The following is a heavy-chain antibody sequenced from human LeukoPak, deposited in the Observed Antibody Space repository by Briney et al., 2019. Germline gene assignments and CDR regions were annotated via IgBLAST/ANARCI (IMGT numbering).Heavy chain of an antibody. CDR3: LYGNYFDY. CDR2: INSDGSNT. V-gene: IGHV3-74*03. J-gene: IGHJ4*02. Sequence: PGGSLRLSCAASGFTLRSYWMHWVRQAPGKGLVWVSRINSDGSNTKYADSVEGRFTISRDNANNTLYPQMNSLRVEDTAVYYCLYGNYFDYWGQGTLVTVSS. CDR1: GFTLRSYW. D-gene: IGHD4-17*01.